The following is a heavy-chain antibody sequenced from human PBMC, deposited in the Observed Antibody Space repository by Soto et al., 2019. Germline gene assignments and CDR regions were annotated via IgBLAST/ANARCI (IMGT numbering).Heavy chain of an antibody. CDR1: GYTFTSYG. Sequence: QVQLVQSGAEVKKPGASVKVSCKASGYTFTSYGISWVRQAPGQGLEWMGWISAYNGNTNYAQKLQGRVTITTDTSKSTAYMELRSLSSVDTAVYYFARGHDYGDRHTLDYWGQGTLVTVSS. V-gene: IGHV1-18*04. D-gene: IGHD4-17*01. J-gene: IGHJ4*02. CDR3: ARGHDYGDRHTLDY. CDR2: ISAYNGNT.